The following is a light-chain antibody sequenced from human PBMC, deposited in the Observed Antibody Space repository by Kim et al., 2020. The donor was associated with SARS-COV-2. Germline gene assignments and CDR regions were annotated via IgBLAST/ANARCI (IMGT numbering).Light chain of an antibody. J-gene: IGKJ2*03. Sequence: SASVGDRVTITCRASQSIYSYLAWYQQKPGLAPKVLIYKASILERGVPSRFSGSGSATEFTLIINSLQPDDFATYYCQQYLSYPYSFGQGTKLEI. CDR3: QQYLSYPYS. CDR1: QSIYSY. V-gene: IGKV1-5*03. CDR2: KAS.